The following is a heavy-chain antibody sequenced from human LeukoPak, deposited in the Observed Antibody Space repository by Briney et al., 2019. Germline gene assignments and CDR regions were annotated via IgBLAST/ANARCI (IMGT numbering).Heavy chain of an antibody. CDR3: AKVGLRLGGDY. D-gene: IGHD4-17*01. J-gene: IGHJ4*02. CDR2: LSDSGGKT. Sequence: GGSLRLSCAASGFVFSSYAMSWVRQAPGKGLEWVSTLSDSGGKTYYADSVKGRFTISRDNSKNTLYLQMNSLRAEDTAVYYCAKVGLRLGGDYWGQGALVTVSS. CDR1: GFVFSSYA. V-gene: IGHV3-23*01.